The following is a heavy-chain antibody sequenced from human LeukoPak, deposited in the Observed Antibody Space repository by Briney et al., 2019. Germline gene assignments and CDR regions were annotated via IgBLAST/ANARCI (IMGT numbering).Heavy chain of an antibody. D-gene: IGHD2-2*01. CDR2: IKQDGSEK. CDR3: ATDLQPFDY. CDR1: GFTFSSYW. Sequence: GESLRLSCAASGFTFSSYWMSWVRQAPGKGLEWVANIKQDGSEKYYVDSVKGRFTISRDNANNSLYPQMNTLRAEDTAVYYCATDLQPFDYWGQGTLVTVSS. V-gene: IGHV3-7*04. J-gene: IGHJ4*02.